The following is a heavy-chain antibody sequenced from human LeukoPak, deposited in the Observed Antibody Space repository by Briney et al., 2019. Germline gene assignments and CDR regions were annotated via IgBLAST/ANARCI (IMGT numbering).Heavy chain of an antibody. CDR2: ISAYNGNT. CDR1: GYTFTSYG. Sequence: ASVKVSCEASGYTFTSYGISWVRQAPGQGLEWMGWISAYNGNTNYAQKLQGRVTMTTDTSTSTAYMELRSLRSDDTAVYYCARDPPVYCSGGSCYGDYWGQGTLVTVSS. V-gene: IGHV1-18*01. D-gene: IGHD2-15*01. CDR3: ARDPPVYCSGGSCYGDY. J-gene: IGHJ4*02.